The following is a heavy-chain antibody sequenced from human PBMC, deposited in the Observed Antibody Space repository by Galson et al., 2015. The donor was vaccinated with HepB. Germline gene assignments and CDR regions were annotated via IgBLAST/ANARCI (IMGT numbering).Heavy chain of an antibody. CDR3: ARDGFGYGDYSLY. J-gene: IGHJ4*02. Sequence: SLRLSCAASGFTLSSYWMHWVRQAPGKGLVWVSRINIDGIITSYADSVKGRFTISRDNAKNTLYLLMNSLRAEDTAVYYCARDGFGYGDYSLYWGQGTLVTVSS. CDR2: INIDGIIT. V-gene: IGHV3-74*01. CDR1: GFTLSSYW. D-gene: IGHD4-17*01.